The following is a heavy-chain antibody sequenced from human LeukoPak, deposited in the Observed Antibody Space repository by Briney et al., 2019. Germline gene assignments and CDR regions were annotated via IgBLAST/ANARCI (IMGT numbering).Heavy chain of an antibody. J-gene: IGHJ4*02. CDR1: GGSFSVYY. Sequence: SETLSLTCAVYGGSFSVYYWSWIRQPPGKGLEWIGEINHSGSTNYNPSLKSRVTISVDTSKNQFSLKLSSVTAADTAVYYCARGSAAAPTDYWGQGTLVTVSS. D-gene: IGHD6-13*01. CDR2: INHSGST. CDR3: ARGSAAAPTDY. V-gene: IGHV4-34*01.